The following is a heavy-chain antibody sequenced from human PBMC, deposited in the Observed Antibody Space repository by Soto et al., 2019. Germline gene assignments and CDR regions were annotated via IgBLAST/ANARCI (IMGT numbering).Heavy chain of an antibody. J-gene: IGHJ6*02. CDR1: GGSISSGDYY. V-gene: IGHV4-30-4*01. CDR3: ARDGSVVVVPAAIGGMDV. Sequence: PSETLSLTCAVYGGSISSGDYYWSWIRQPPGKGLEWIGYIYYSGSTYYNPSLKSRVTISVDTSKNQFSLKLSSVTAADTAVYYCARDGSVVVVPAAIGGMDVWGQGTTVTVSS. D-gene: IGHD2-2*01. CDR2: IYYSGST.